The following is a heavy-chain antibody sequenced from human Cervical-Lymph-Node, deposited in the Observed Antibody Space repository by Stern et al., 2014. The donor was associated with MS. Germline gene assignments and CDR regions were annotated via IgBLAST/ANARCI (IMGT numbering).Heavy chain of an antibody. CDR2: IYPGDSDT. CDR1: GYIFTTYW. V-gene: IGHV5-51*01. Sequence: EVQLVESGAEVKKPGESLKISCKGSGYIFTTYWIAWVRQVPGRGLEWMGLIYPGDSDTRYSPSFQGHVTMSVDTSTSTAYLQWSSLKASDTAIYYCARPSNSGLFLQHWGQGTLVTVSS. CDR3: ARPSNSGLFLQH. J-gene: IGHJ1*01. D-gene: IGHD6-19*01.